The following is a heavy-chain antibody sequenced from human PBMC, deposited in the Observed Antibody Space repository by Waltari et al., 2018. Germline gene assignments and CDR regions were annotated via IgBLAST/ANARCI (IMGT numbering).Heavy chain of an antibody. J-gene: IGHJ3*02. CDR3: ARAGEGAAAYTFDI. CDR2: IGSEGGGT. V-gene: IGHV3-74*01. Sequence: EVQLVESGGGLVQPGGSLRLSCAASGFTFSSNWMHWVRQGPGEGLVWVSRIGSEGGGTGCAAAVKGRFSISRDNAKNTLYLQMNSLRAEDTAVYYCARAGEGAAAYTFDIWGQGTMVTVSS. D-gene: IGHD6-13*01. CDR1: GFTFSSNW.